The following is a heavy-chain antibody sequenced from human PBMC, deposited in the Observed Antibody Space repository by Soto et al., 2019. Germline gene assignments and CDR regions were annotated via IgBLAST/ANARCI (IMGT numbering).Heavy chain of an antibody. CDR1: GDSFSTYL. J-gene: IGHJ5*02. V-gene: IGHV4-59*01. CDR3: ARSVFP. CDR2: ISYSGST. Sequence: SETLSLTCTVSGDSFSTYLWSWIRQPPGKGLEWIGFISYSGSTNYNPSLKSRVSISVDTSKNQFSLMLTSVTAADTAVYYCARSVFPWGQGALVTVSS.